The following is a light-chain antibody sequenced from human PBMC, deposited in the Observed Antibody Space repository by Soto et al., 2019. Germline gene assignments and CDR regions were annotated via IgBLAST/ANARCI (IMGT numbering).Light chain of an antibody. CDR1: SGDVGGYNY. CDR2: DVS. Sequence: QSVLTQPASVSGSPGQSITISCTGTSGDVGGYNYVSWYQLHPSKAPKLLIYDVSYRPSGISNRFSGSKSGNTASLTISGLQAEDEADYYCTSYTSSSTLVFGSGTKLTVL. CDR3: TSYTSSSTLV. J-gene: IGLJ1*01. V-gene: IGLV2-14*01.